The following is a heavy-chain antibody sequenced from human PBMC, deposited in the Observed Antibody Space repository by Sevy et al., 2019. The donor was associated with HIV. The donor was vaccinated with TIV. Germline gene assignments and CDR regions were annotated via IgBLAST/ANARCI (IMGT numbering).Heavy chain of an antibody. V-gene: IGHV3-23*01. J-gene: IGHJ6*02. D-gene: IGHD3-10*01. CDR1: GFTFSTYA. CDR2: ISDSGYST. CDR3: AKDWFYYYYGMDV. Sequence: GGSLRLSCVASGFTFSTYAMNWVRQAPGKGLEWVSVISDSGYSTNYADFVKGRFTNSRDNRKNTLYLQMNSLRAEDTAVYYCAKDWFYYYYGMDVWGQGTTVTVSS.